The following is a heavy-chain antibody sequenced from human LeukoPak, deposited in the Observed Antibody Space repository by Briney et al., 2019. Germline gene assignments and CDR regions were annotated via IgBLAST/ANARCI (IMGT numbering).Heavy chain of an antibody. CDR3: ARGPYSYDSSGAFDI. D-gene: IGHD3-22*01. J-gene: IGHJ3*02. Sequence: PSETLSLTCAVYGGSFSGYYWSWIRQPPGKGLVWIGEINHSGSTNYNPSLKSRVTISVDTSKNQFSLKLSSVTAADTAVYFCARGPYSYDSSGAFDIWGQGTMVTVSS. CDR2: INHSGST. V-gene: IGHV4-34*01. CDR1: GGSFSGYY.